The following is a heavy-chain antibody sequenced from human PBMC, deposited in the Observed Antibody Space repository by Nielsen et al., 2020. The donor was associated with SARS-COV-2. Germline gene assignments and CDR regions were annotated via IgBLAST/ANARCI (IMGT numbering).Heavy chain of an antibody. CDR3: ARDIQEGFSYGPSSDN. D-gene: IGHD5-18*01. CDR1: GYTFISYY. CDR2: INPKNGGT. J-gene: IGHJ4*02. Sequence: ASVKVSCKASGYTFISYYIHWVRQAPGQGLEWMGWINPKNGGTNFAQKFQDWVTLTSDTSINTAYMELSGLKSDDTAVYYCARDIQEGFSYGPSSDNWGQGTLVTVSS. V-gene: IGHV1-2*04.